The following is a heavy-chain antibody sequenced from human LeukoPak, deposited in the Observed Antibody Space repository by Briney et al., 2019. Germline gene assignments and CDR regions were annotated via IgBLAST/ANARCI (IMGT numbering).Heavy chain of an antibody. D-gene: IGHD6-13*01. J-gene: IGHJ4*02. Sequence: SETLSLTCTVSGGSISSYYWSWIRQPAGKGLEWIGRIYTSGSTNYNPSLKSRVTMSVDTSKNQFSLKLSSVTAADTAVYYCARTWPYSSSWYSRLMDYWGQGTLVTVSS. CDR2: IYTSGST. CDR3: ARTWPYSSSWYSRLMDY. CDR1: GGSISSYY. V-gene: IGHV4-4*07.